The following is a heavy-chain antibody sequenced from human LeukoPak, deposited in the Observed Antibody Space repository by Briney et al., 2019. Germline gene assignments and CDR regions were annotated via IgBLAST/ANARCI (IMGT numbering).Heavy chain of an antibody. V-gene: IGHV3-9*01. CDR2: ISWNSGSI. Sequence: GGSLRLSCAASGFTFDDYAMHWVRQAPGKGLEWVSGISWNSGSIGYADSVKGRFTISRDNAKNSLYLQMNSLRAEDTALYYCAKVAAAGWDYFDYWGQGTLVTVSS. J-gene: IGHJ4*02. D-gene: IGHD6-13*01. CDR1: GFTFDDYA. CDR3: AKVAAAGWDYFDY.